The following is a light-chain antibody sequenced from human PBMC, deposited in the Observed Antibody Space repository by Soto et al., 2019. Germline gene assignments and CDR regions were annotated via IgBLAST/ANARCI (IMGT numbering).Light chain of an antibody. V-gene: IGKV3-20*01. CDR2: GAS. CDR3: QQYHNSPRT. CDR1: QSVSSSF. J-gene: IGKJ1*01. Sequence: EIVLTQSPGTLSSSPGERATLSCRASQSVSSSFLAWYQQKPGQAPRLLIYGASSRAGGIPDRFSGSGSGTDFTLTISRLEPEDFAVYYCQQYHNSPRTFGQGTKVEIK.